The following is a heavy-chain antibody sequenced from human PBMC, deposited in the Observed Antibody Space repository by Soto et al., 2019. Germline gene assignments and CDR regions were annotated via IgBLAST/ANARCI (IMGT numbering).Heavy chain of an antibody. J-gene: IGHJ4*02. CDR2: ISSSSSTI. D-gene: IGHD5-18*01. V-gene: IGHV3-48*02. CDR3: ARPRGYSYVLPDY. Sequence: EVQLVESGGGLVQPGGSLRLSCAASGFSFSSYNMNWVRPAPGKGLEWVSYISSSSSTIYYADSVKGRFTISRDNAKNSLYLQMNSLRDEDTAVYYCARPRGYSYVLPDYWGQGTLVTVSS. CDR1: GFSFSSYN.